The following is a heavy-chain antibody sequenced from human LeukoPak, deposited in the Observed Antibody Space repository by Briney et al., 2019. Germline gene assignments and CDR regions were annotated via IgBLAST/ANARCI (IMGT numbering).Heavy chain of an antibody. Sequence: GGSLRLSCAAAGFTFSGYAMHWVRQAPGKGLESVAVISYDGNKEDYADSVKGRFTISRDNSKNTLYLQMNSLRPEDTAVYYCARNRGASGYYWVDYWGQGTLVSVSS. J-gene: IGHJ4*02. CDR3: ARNRGASGYYWVDY. CDR2: ISYDGNKE. D-gene: IGHD3-22*01. V-gene: IGHV3-30-3*01. CDR1: GFTFSGYA.